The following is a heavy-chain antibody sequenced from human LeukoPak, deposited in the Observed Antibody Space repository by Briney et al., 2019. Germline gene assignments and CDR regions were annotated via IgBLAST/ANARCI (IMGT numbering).Heavy chain of an antibody. CDR2: IIPIFGTA. J-gene: IGHJ6*02. CDR1: GYTFTSYA. Sequence: SVKVSCKASGYTFTSYAISWVRQAPGQGLEWMGGIIPIFGTANYAQKFQGRVTITADESTSTAYMELSSLRSEDTAVYYCASRYSSGWYANYYYYYGMDVWGQGTTVTVSS. D-gene: IGHD6-19*01. V-gene: IGHV1-69*13. CDR3: ASRYSSGWYANYYYYYGMDV.